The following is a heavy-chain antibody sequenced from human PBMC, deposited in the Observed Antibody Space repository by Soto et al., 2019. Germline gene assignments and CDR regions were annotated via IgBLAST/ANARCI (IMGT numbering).Heavy chain of an antibody. CDR3: ARGKQHRIAVAHSDFQH. Sequence: QVPLVQSGAEVKKPGASVKVSCKASGYTFTSYAMHWVRQAPGQRLEWMGWINAGNGNTKYSQKFQGRVTITRDTSASTAYMELSSLRSEDTAVYYCARGKQHRIAVAHSDFQHWGQGTLVTVSS. D-gene: IGHD6-19*01. CDR2: INAGNGNT. J-gene: IGHJ1*01. CDR1: GYTFTSYA. V-gene: IGHV1-3*01.